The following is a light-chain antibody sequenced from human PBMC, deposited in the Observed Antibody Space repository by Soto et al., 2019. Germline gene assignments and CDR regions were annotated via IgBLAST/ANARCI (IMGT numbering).Light chain of an antibody. J-gene: IGKJ5*01. CDR3: QHRSNWPPT. CDR1: QSVSSN. Sequence: EIVMTQSPATLSVSPGERATLSCRASQSVSSNLAWYQQKPGQPPRLLIYDAYNRATDIPARFSGSGSGTDFTLTISSLEPEDFATYYCQHRSNWPPTFGQGTRLEIK. V-gene: IGKV3-11*01. CDR2: DAY.